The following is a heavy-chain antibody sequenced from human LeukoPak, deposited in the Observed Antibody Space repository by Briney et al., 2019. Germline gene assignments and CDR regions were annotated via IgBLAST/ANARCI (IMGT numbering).Heavy chain of an antibody. Sequence: SETLSLTCTVSGGSVTSGTYYWSWLRQPPGTGLEWIGYIYYTGNASYNPSLKSRITMSVDTSRNQFSLRLISVTSADTAVYYRARGEKYFGSGDYWGQGGLVTVSS. CDR2: IYYTGNA. V-gene: IGHV4-61*01. D-gene: IGHD3-9*01. J-gene: IGHJ4*02. CDR3: ARGEKYFGSGDY. CDR1: GGSVTSGTYY.